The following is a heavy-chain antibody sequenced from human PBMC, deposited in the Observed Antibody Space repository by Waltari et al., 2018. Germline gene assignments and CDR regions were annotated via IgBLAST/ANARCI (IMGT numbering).Heavy chain of an antibody. J-gene: IGHJ4*02. Sequence: QLQLQESGPGLVKPSETLSLTCTVSGGSISSSSYYWGWIRQPPGKGLEWIGSIYYSGSTYYNPSLKSRVTISVDTSKNQFSLKLSSVTAADTALYYCAKEGSSWYLDFDYWGQGTLVTVSS. CDR3: AKEGSSWYLDFDY. CDR2: IYYSGST. D-gene: IGHD6-13*01. CDR1: GGSISSSSYY. V-gene: IGHV4-39*07.